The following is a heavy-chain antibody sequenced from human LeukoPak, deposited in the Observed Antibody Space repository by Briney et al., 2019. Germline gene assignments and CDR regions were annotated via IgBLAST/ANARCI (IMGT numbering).Heavy chain of an antibody. Sequence: GESLQISCKGSGYSFTSYWIGWVRQMPGKGLEWMGIIYPGDSDTRYSPSFQGQVTISADKSISTAYLQWSSLKASDTAMYYCARSGPRAQTFNYGVGYFDYWGQGTLVTVSS. CDR2: IYPGDSDT. D-gene: IGHD3-16*01. J-gene: IGHJ4*02. CDR3: ARSGPRAQTFNYGVGYFDY. V-gene: IGHV5-51*01. CDR1: GYSFTSYW.